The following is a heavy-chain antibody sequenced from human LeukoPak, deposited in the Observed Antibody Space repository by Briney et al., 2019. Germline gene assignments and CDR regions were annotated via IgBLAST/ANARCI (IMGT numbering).Heavy chain of an antibody. CDR3: ARIGYTSSSFDY. Sequence: PGGSLRLSCVASGFTFSNYWMSWVRQAPGQGLEWVANIKQDGSVKYYVDSVKGRSTVSRDNAKNSHYLQMNGLRAEDTAVYYCARIGYTSSSFDYWGQGTLVTVSS. D-gene: IGHD6-6*01. V-gene: IGHV3-7*01. CDR1: GFTFSNYW. J-gene: IGHJ4*02. CDR2: IKQDGSVK.